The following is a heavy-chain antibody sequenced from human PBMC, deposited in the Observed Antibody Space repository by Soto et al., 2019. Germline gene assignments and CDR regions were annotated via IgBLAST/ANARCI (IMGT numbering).Heavy chain of an antibody. D-gene: IGHD2-2*01. CDR1: GFTFSSYS. CDR3: ARDLVVVPAAMYYYYYMDV. J-gene: IGHJ6*03. V-gene: IGHV3-48*01. Sequence: GGSLRLSCAASGFTFSSYSMNWVRQAPGKGLEWVSYISSSSSTIYYADSVKGRFTISRDNAKNSLYLQMNSLRAKDTAVYYCARDLVVVPAAMYYYYYMDVWGKGTTVTVSS. CDR2: ISSSSSTI.